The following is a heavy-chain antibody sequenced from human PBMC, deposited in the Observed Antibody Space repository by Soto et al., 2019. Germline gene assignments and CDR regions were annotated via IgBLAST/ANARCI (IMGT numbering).Heavy chain of an antibody. J-gene: IGHJ4*02. CDR3: ARGLHPIVVVTAIPHFDY. Sequence: QLQLQESGSGLVKPSQTLSLTCAVSGGSISSGGYSWSWIRQPPGKGLEWIGYIYHSGSTYYNPSLKSRVTISVDRSKNQFSLKLSSVTAADTAVYYCARGLHPIVVVTAIPHFDYWGQGTLVTVSS. D-gene: IGHD2-21*02. CDR1: GGSISSGGYS. CDR2: IYHSGST. V-gene: IGHV4-30-2*01.